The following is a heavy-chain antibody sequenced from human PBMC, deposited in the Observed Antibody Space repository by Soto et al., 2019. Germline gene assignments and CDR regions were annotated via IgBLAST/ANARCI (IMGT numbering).Heavy chain of an antibody. CDR2: ISSSSSTI. V-gene: IGHV3-48*02. Sequence: EVQLVESGGGLVQPGGSLRLSCAASGFTFSSYSMNWVRQAPGKGLEWVSYISSSSSTIYYADSVKGRFTISRDNAKNSLYLQMNSLRDEDTAVYYCARDPPYSGSYVDDYWGQGTLVTVSS. CDR3: ARDPPYSGSYVDDY. D-gene: IGHD1-26*01. CDR1: GFTFSSYS. J-gene: IGHJ4*02.